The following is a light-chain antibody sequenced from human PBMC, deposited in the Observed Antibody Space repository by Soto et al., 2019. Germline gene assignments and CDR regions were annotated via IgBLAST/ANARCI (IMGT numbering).Light chain of an antibody. V-gene: IGKV3-15*01. CDR1: QSVAANY. J-gene: IGKJ5*01. CDR3: QQYHNWPPIT. Sequence: EIVLTQSPGTLSLSPGERATLSCRASQSVAANYLAWYQQKPGQAPRLLIYAASTRTTGIPARFSGSGSGTEFTLTITSLQSEDHAVYYCQQYHNWPPITFGQGTRLEIK. CDR2: AAS.